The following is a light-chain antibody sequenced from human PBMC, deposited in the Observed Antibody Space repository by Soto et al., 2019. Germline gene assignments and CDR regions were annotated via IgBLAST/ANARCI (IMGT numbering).Light chain of an antibody. CDR3: QLHDNPPT. V-gene: IGKV3-11*01. CDR2: DAS. CDR1: QSVTSY. J-gene: IGKJ1*01. Sequence: IFWPHFRASLSLSPGVRATLSCSASQSVTSYSAWYQQKPDPAPMLLIDDASSGATGIPAMFSGRGATTDFTLTSSIQAPEFSTFYCCQLHDNPPTFGQGTKVDNK.